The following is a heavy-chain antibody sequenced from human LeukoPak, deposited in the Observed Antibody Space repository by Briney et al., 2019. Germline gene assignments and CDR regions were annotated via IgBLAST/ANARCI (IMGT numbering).Heavy chain of an antibody. CDR1: GLTISNNF. CDR2: IYSGGST. V-gene: IGHV3-66*01. D-gene: IGHD3-10*01. CDR3: ARDTDYYGSGRHGYFDH. Sequence: GGSLRLSCAASGLTISNNFMGWVRQAPGKGLEWVSLIYSGGSTYSADSVKGRFTVSRDNSKNTLHLQMNSLRVEDTAVYYCARDTDYYGSGRHGYFDHWGQGTLVTVSS. J-gene: IGHJ1*01.